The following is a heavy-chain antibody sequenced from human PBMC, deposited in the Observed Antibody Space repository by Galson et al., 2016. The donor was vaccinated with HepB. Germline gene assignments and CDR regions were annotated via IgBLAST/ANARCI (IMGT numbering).Heavy chain of an antibody. CDR1: GFTLSGSG. V-gene: IGHV3-48*02. D-gene: IGHD3-16*01. CDR2: ISSALRPI. J-gene: IGHJ4*02. Sequence: SLRLSCAASGFTLSGSGLNWVRQAPGRGLEWISYISSALRPIYYADSVKGRFTISRDNGKNSLYLQMNSLRDEDTAIYYCAGGGPISGRACCSWGQGTLVTVAS. CDR3: AGGGPISGRACCS.